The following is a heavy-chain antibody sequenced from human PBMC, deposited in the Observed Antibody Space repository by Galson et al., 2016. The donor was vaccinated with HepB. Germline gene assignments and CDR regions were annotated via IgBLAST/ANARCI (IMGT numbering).Heavy chain of an antibody. V-gene: IGHV1-69*13. J-gene: IGHJ4*02. CDR2: IIPIFGTP. CDR3: ARGVYPQVQGYHFDC. Sequence: SVKVSCKASGGTFSSYPISWVRQAPGQGLEWMGGIIPIFGTPIYAQTFHGRVTITADQSTSTAYMELSSLRSEDTAVYYCARGVYPQVQGYHFDCWGQGTLVTVAS. CDR1: GGTFSSYP. D-gene: IGHD2-15*01.